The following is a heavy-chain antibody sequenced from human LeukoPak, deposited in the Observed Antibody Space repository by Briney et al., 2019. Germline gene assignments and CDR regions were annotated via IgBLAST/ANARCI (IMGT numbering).Heavy chain of an antibody. Sequence: SDTLSLTCTVSGGSISSYYWSWIRQPPGKGLEWIGYIYYSGSTNYKSSLKSRVTISVDTSKNQFSLKLSSVTAADTAVYYCARTTEGGYTYDYFYYYYMDVWGKGTTVTISS. D-gene: IGHD5-18*01. CDR1: GGSISSYY. CDR2: IYYSGST. J-gene: IGHJ6*03. CDR3: ARTTEGGYTYDYFYYYYMDV. V-gene: IGHV4-59*07.